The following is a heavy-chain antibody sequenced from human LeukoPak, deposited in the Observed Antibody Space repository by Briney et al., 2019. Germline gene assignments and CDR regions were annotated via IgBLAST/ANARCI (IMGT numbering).Heavy chain of an antibody. J-gene: IGHJ6*03. V-gene: IGHV1-18*01. CDR1: GYTFTSYG. CDR2: ISAYNGNT. D-gene: IGHD3-3*01. CDR3: ARGGYDFWSGTPHYYMDV. Sequence: ASVKVSCKASGYTFTSYGISWVRQAPGQGLEWMGWISAYNGNTNYAQKLQGRVTMTTDTSTSTAYMELRSLRSDDTAVYYCARGGYDFWSGTPHYYMDVWAKGPRSPSP.